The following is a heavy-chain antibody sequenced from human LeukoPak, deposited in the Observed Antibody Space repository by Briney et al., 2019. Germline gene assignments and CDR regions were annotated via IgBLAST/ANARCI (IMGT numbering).Heavy chain of an antibody. CDR2: MNPNSGNA. CDR1: GYTFITYD. J-gene: IGHJ4*02. D-gene: IGHD6-19*01. Sequence: ASVRVSCEASGYTFITYDINWVRQATGQGLEWIGWMNPNSGNAGYAQKFQGRVTMTRNTSTSTAYMELNSLTSEDTAVYYCARPILAVAGKRSTYDYWGQGTVVTVSS. V-gene: IGHV1-8*01. CDR3: ARPILAVAGKRSTYDY.